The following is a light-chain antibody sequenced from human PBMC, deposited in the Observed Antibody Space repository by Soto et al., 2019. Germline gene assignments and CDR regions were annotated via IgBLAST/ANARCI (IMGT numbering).Light chain of an antibody. CDR2: DAS. J-gene: IGKJ5*01. CDR3: QQRNVWPPVT. CDR1: QNIGTS. V-gene: IGKV3-11*01. Sequence: EIVLTQSPATLSLSPGERATLSCRAGQNIGTSLVWSQQKPGQSPRLPIYDASHRATGIPARFSGSGSGTDFTLTISSLEPEDSAVYYCQQRNVWPPVTFGQGTRLEIK.